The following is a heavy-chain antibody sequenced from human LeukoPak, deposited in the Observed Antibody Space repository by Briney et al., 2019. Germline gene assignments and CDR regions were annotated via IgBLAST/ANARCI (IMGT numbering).Heavy chain of an antibody. Sequence: ASVKVSCKASGYTFTSYYMHWVRQAPGQGLEWMGWISAYNGNTNYAQKFQGRVTMTTDTSTNTAYMELRSLRSDDTAVYYCAREMAVAGSGVIDSWGQGTLVTVSS. D-gene: IGHD6-19*01. CDR3: AREMAVAGSGVIDS. CDR2: ISAYNGNT. CDR1: GYTFTSYY. V-gene: IGHV1-18*04. J-gene: IGHJ4*02.